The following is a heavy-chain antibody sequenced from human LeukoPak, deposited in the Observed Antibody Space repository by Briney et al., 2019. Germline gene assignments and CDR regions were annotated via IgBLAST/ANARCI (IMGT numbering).Heavy chain of an antibody. CDR3: AREWGYCSSTSCPPGY. D-gene: IGHD2-2*01. CDR2: IIPIFGTA. J-gene: IGHJ4*02. CDR1: GGTLSSYA. V-gene: IGHV1-69*13. Sequence: SVKVSCKASGGTLSSYAISWVRQAPGQGLEWMGGIIPIFGTANYAQKFQGRVTITADESTSTAYMELSSLRSEDTAVYYCAREWGYCSSTSCPPGYWGQGTLVTVSS.